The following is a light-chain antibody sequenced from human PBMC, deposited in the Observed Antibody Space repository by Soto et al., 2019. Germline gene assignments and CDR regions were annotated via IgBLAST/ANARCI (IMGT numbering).Light chain of an antibody. CDR1: QSISSY. CDR3: QQSYITPQT. V-gene: IGKV1-39*01. CDR2: AAS. Sequence: IQLTQSPSSLSASVGDRVTITCRASQSISSYLNWYQQKPGKAPKLLIFAASSLQSGVPSRFSGSGSGTDFTLTISSLQPEDVATYYCQQSYITPQTFGGGTKVDIK. J-gene: IGKJ4*01.